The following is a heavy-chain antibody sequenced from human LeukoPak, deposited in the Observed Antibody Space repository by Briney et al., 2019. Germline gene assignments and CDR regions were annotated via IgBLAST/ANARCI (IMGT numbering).Heavy chain of an antibody. V-gene: IGHV3-23*01. J-gene: IGHJ4*02. D-gene: IGHD5-12*01. CDR2: IGPAGSTA. CDR1: GFTFNTYS. CDR3: AKAKVASTTTRYFDS. Sequence: QPGGSLRLSCAASGFTFNTYSMSWVRQAPGKGLEWVSVIGPAGSTAYYADSVKGRFTMSRDNSKNTVSLQMDSLRAEDTALYYCAKAKVASTTTRYFDSWGQGTLVTVSS.